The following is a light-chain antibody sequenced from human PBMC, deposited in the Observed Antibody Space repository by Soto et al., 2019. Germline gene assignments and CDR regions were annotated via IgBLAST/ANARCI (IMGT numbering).Light chain of an antibody. J-gene: IGLJ1*01. CDR3: SAYTTSSTCV. CDR2: DVS. CDR1: SSDVGGYDY. V-gene: IGLV2-14*03. Sequence: QSALTQPASVSGSPGPSVTLPCTGTSSDVGGYDYVSWYQQHPGQPPKLIMYDVSNRPIGVSNRFYGSKSGNTASLTIPGLQAEDEPVYYGSAYTTSSTCVFGTETKV.